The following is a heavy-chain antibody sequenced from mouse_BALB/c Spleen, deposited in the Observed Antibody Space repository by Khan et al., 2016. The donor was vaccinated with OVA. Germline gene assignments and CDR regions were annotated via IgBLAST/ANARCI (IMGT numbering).Heavy chain of an antibody. CDR2: INPSIGYT. Sequence: QIQLVQSGAELARPGASVKMSCKASGYTFTSYTMHWIKQRPGQGLEWIGYINPSIGYTNYNQKFKDKATLTADKSSTTAYMQLSSLTSDDSAVYYCAREAAYYRNDGWFAYWGQGTLVTVSA. J-gene: IGHJ3*01. D-gene: IGHD2-14*01. V-gene: IGHV1-4*01. CDR1: GYTFTSYT. CDR3: AREAAYYRNDGWFAY.